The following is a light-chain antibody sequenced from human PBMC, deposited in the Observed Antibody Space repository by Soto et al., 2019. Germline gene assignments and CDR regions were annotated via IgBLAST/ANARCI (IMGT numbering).Light chain of an antibody. J-gene: IGKJ5*01. CDR3: QQYQTYST. Sequence: DIQMTQSTSTLSASVGDRVAITCRASDNIAPWVAWYQQKPRKAPKLLIYDASSLGSGVPSRFGGSGSGTEFTLTISSLQPDDFATYFCQQYQTYSTFGQGTRLEIK. CDR2: DAS. V-gene: IGKV1-5*01. CDR1: DNIAPW.